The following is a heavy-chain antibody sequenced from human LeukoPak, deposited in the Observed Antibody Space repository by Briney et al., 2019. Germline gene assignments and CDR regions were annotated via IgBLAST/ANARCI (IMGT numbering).Heavy chain of an antibody. CDR3: ARDWYYYGSGENWFDP. V-gene: IGHV6-1*01. Sequence: SQTLSLTCAISGDSVSSNSAAWNWIRQSPSRGLEWLGRTYYRSKWYNDYAVSVKSRITINPDTSKNQFSLQLNSVTPEDTAVYYCARDWYYYGSGENWFDPWGQGTLVTVSS. J-gene: IGHJ5*02. CDR2: TYYRSKWYN. D-gene: IGHD3-10*01. CDR1: GDSVSSNSAA.